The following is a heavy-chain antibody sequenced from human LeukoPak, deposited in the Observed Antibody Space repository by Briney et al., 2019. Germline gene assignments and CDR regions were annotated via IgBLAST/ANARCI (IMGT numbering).Heavy chain of an antibody. V-gene: IGHV4-4*07. CDR2: IYTSGTT. CDR1: GGSISGYY. Sequence: PSETLSLACTVSGGSISGYYWSWIRQPAGKGLEWIGHIYTSGTTNYNPSLKSRVTMSIDTSKNQFSLKLSSVTAADTAVYYCATRGYWGQGTLVTVSS. J-gene: IGHJ4*02. CDR3: ATRGY. D-gene: IGHD3-10*01.